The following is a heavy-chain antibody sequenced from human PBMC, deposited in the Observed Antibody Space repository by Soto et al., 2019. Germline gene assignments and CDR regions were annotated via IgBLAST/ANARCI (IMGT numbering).Heavy chain of an antibody. CDR1: GGSISSGY. CDR2: IYYSDSI. Sequence: QVQLQESGPGLVKPSENLSLTCTVSGGSISSGYWSWIRQPPGKGLEWIGYIYYSDSINYNPSLKSRVIISVDTSKNQFSLSLNSVTAADTAVYYCARAYYDASGYGLDPWGQGTLVTVSS. CDR3: ARAYYDASGYGLDP. D-gene: IGHD3-22*01. J-gene: IGHJ5*02. V-gene: IGHV4-59*01.